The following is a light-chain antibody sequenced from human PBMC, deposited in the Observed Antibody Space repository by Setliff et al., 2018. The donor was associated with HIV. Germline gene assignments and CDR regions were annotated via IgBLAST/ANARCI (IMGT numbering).Light chain of an antibody. CDR2: EVS. CDR3: TSYTSSSTLV. CDR1: SSDVGGYNY. V-gene: IGLV2-14*01. J-gene: IGLJ3*02. Sequence: QSVLTQPASVSGSPGQSITISCTGTSSDVGGYNYVCWYQQHPVKAPKLMIYEVSSRPSGVSNRFSGSKSGNTASLTISGLQAEDEADYYYTSYTSSSTLVFGGGTKVTVL.